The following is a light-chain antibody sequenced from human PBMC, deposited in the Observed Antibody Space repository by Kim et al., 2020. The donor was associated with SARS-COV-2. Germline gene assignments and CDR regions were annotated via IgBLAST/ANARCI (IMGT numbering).Light chain of an antibody. Sequence: WPPGERSAHSCRASQGVSSSYLAWYQQKPGQAPRFLIYGASSRATGIPDRFSGSGSGTDFTLTISRLEPEDFAVYYCQQYISSPYTFGQGTKLEI. CDR2: GAS. CDR3: QQYISSPYT. CDR1: QGVSSSY. V-gene: IGKV3-20*01. J-gene: IGKJ2*01.